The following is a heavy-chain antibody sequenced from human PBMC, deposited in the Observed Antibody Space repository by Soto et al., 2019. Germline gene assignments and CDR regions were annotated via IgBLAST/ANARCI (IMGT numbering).Heavy chain of an antibody. V-gene: IGHV4-30-4*01. J-gene: IGHJ4*02. CDR2: IFDSGTT. D-gene: IGHD7-27*01. Sequence: SETRSLTCTVSGGCITSEYSFWSWIRQPPGEGLEWIGHIFDSGTTYTNPSLRSQVAISLDTSKNHFSLTLSSVTAADTAVYYCARGPSGDKVHYWGQGALVTVSS. CDR3: ARGPSGDKVHY. CDR1: GGCITSEYSF.